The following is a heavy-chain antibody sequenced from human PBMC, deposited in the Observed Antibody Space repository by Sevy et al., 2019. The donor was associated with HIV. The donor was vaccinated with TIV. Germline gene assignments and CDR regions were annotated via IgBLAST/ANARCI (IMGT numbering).Heavy chain of an antibody. Sequence: GGSLRLSCTASGFTFGDYAMSWVRQAPGKGLEWVGFIRSKAYGGTTEYAASVKGRLTTSRDDSKSIAYLQMNSLKTEDTAVYYCTRDYQLRVNYYYYGMDVWGQGTTVTVSS. J-gene: IGHJ6*02. D-gene: IGHD2-2*01. CDR2: IRSKAYGGTT. CDR1: GFTFGDYA. CDR3: TRDYQLRVNYYYYGMDV. V-gene: IGHV3-49*04.